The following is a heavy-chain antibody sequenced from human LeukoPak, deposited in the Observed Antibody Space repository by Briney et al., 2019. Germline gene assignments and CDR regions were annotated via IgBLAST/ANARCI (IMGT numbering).Heavy chain of an antibody. CDR3: ARSLTGVDTAMVLDY. J-gene: IGHJ4*02. CDR1: GGSISSGDYY. D-gene: IGHD5-18*01. V-gene: IGHV4-30-4*01. Sequence: SETLSLTCTVSGGSISSGDYYWSWIRQPPGKGLEWIGYIYYSGSTYYNPSLKSRVTISVDTSKNQFPLKLSSVTAADTAVYYCARSLTGVDTAMVLDYWGQGTLVTVSS. CDR2: IYYSGST.